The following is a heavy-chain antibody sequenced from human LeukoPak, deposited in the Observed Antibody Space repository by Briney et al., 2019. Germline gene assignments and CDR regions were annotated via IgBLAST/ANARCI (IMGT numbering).Heavy chain of an antibody. V-gene: IGHV1-18*01. Sequence: SVKVSCKASDYTFTKYGLSWVRQAPGQGLEWMGWISTYNGNTIYAQKFQVRVTMTTDTSTSTAYMELRSLRSDDTAVYYCARTPRYDFWSGYSNWFDPWGQGTLVTVSS. CDR2: ISTYNGNT. J-gene: IGHJ5*02. D-gene: IGHD3-3*01. CDR1: DYTFTKYG. CDR3: ARTPRYDFWSGYSNWFDP.